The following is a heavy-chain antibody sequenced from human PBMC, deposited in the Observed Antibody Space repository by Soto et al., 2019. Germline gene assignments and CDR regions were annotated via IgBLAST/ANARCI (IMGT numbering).Heavy chain of an antibody. J-gene: IGHJ6*02. V-gene: IGHV1-2*04. CDR2: INPNSGDT. D-gene: IGHD6-13*01. CDR3: ARDLIPLSSSGPDVYYFGTDV. CDR1: GYTFTDYH. Sequence: ASVKVSCKASGYTFTDYHTHWVRQAPGQGLECMGWINPNSGDTNYAQKFQGWVTMTRDTSISTADMELSRLRSDDTAIYYCARDLIPLSSSGPDVYYFGTDVWGHGTPVTVS.